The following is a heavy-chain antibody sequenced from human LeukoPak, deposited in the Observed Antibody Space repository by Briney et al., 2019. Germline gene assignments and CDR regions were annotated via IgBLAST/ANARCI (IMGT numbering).Heavy chain of an antibody. Sequence: PSETLSLTCTVSGGSINNNNYYWGWVRLPPEKGLEWIGNICYSGSTYYNPSLKSRVTISVDKSKNQFSLKLSSVTAADTAVYYCARKRGYSYGYLFYFDYWGQGTLVTVSS. D-gene: IGHD5-18*01. CDR2: ICYSGST. CDR1: GGSINNNNYY. V-gene: IGHV4-39*07. CDR3: ARKRGYSYGYLFYFDY. J-gene: IGHJ4*02.